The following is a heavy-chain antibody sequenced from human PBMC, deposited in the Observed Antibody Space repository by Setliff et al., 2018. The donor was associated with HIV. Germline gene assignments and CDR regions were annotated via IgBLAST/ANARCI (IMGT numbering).Heavy chain of an antibody. CDR1: GYTFSSFA. CDR2: ISGYNGHT. CDR3: ARVGPFEFDSSGYAEF. J-gene: IGHJ4*02. D-gene: IGHD3-22*01. Sequence: GASVKVSCKASGYTFSSFAMSWVRQAPGQGLEWVAWISGYNGHTNYAQRFQGRVTVTTDTSTSTAYMELRSLRSDDTAVYFCARVGPFEFDSSGYAEFWGQGTPVTVPQ. V-gene: IGHV1-18*01.